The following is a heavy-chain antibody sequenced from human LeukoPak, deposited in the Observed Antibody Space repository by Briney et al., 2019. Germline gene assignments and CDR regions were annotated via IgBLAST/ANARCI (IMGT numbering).Heavy chain of an antibody. CDR2: IYYSGST. D-gene: IGHD1-26*01. CDR1: GGSISSSSYY. V-gene: IGHV4-61*01. J-gene: IGHJ3*02. Sequence: SETLSLTCTVSGGSISSSSYYWSWIRQPPGKGLEWIGYIYYSGSTNYNPSLKSRVTISVDTSKNQFSLKLSSVTAAATAVYYCARDSEGRWELLQGAFDIWGQGTIVTVSS. CDR3: ARDSEGRWELLQGAFDI.